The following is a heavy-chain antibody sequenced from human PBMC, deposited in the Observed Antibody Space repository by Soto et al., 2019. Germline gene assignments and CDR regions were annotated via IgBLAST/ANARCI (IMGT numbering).Heavy chain of an antibody. J-gene: IGHJ6*02. V-gene: IGHV3-30*18. D-gene: IGHD3-10*01. CDR3: AKDPSSGFGGYYGMDV. CDR1: GFTFSSYG. Sequence: HPGGSLRLSCAASGFTFSSYGMHWVRQAPGKGLEWVAVISYDGSNKYYADSVKGRFTISRDNSKNTLYLQMNSLRAEDTAVYYSAKDPSSGFGGYYGMDVWGQGTTVTVSS. CDR2: ISYDGSNK.